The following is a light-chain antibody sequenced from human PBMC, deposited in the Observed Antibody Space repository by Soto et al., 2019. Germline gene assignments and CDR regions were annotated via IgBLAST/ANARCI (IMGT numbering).Light chain of an antibody. CDR1: SSDVGDYNY. J-gene: IGLJ1*01. CDR2: DVT. V-gene: IGLV2-14*01. Sequence: QSVLTQPASGSGSPGQSITISCTGTSSDVGDYNYVSWYQQHPGKAPKLMLYDVTNRPSGVSNRFSGSKSGNTASLTISGLQAGDEADYYCSSYTSSSTYVFGAGTKVTVL. CDR3: SSYTSSSTYV.